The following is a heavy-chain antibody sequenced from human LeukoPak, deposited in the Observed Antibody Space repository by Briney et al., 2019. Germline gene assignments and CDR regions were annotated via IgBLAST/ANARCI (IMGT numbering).Heavy chain of an antibody. D-gene: IGHD5-18*01. CDR1: GFTFSNHW. CDR2: INTGGSRT. CDR3: ARGGSDTAMAHDY. Sequence: GGSLRLSCAASGFTFSNHWMHWVRQAPGKGLMWVSRINTGGSRTDYADSVKGRFTISRDDAKNTLYLQLNSLRAEDTAVYFCARGGSDTAMAHDYWGQGTLVTVSS. J-gene: IGHJ4*02. V-gene: IGHV3-74*01.